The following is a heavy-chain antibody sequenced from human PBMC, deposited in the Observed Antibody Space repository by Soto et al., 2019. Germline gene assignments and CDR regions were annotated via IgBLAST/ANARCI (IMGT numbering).Heavy chain of an antibody. Sequence: EVQLVESGGGLVQPGGSLRLSCAASGFTFSNYAVNWVRQAPGKGLEWVSTISGSGGSTYYADSVKGRFTISRDNSKNTLYLQMNSLRAEDTAVYYCAKDQGSSWYEIDYWGQGTLVTVSS. V-gene: IGHV3-23*04. CDR3: AKDQGSSWYEIDY. CDR2: ISGSGGST. J-gene: IGHJ4*02. D-gene: IGHD6-13*01. CDR1: GFTFSNYA.